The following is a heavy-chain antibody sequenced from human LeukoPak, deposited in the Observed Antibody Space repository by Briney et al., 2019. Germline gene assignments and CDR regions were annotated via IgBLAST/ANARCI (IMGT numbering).Heavy chain of an antibody. V-gene: IGHV4-34*01. Sequence: PSETLSLTCAVFSGSFSGYHWTWIRQPPGKGLEWIGEINHSGSTNYNPSLKSRVTISVDTSKNQFSLKLSSVTAADTAVYYCAQYSGYDFYYWGQGTLVTVSS. CDR1: SGSFSGYH. D-gene: IGHD5-12*01. CDR2: INHSGST. J-gene: IGHJ4*02. CDR3: AQYSGYDFYY.